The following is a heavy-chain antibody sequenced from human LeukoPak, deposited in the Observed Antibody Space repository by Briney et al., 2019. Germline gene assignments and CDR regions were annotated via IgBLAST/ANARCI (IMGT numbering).Heavy chain of an antibody. V-gene: IGHV3-48*01. CDR2: ISSSSSTI. CDR1: GFTFSSYS. Sequence: GGSLRLSCAASGFTFSSYSMNWVRQAPGKGLEWVSYISSSSSTIYYADSVRGRFTISRDNAKNSLYLQMNSLRAEDTAVYYCAGETYYYDSSGYYGSHDHWGQGTLVTVSS. J-gene: IGHJ4*02. D-gene: IGHD3-22*01. CDR3: AGETYYYDSSGYYGSHDH.